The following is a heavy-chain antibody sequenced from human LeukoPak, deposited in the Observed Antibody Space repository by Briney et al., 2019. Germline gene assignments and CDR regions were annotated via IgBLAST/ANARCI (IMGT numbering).Heavy chain of an antibody. V-gene: IGHV1-18*01. CDR1: GYTFTTYG. J-gene: IGHJ5*02. CDR2: ISAYNGNT. D-gene: IGHD3-22*01. CDR3: AASRPMSPSWFDP. Sequence: ASVKVSCKASGYTFTTYGISWVRQAPGQGLEWMGWISAYNGNTNYAQKLQGRVTMTTDTSTSTAYMELRSLRSDDTAVYYCAASRPMSPSWFDPWGQGTLVAVSS.